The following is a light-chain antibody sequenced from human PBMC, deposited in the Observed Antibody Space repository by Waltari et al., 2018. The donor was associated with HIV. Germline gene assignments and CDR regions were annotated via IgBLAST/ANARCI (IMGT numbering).Light chain of an antibody. Sequence: DIQMTQSPSSLSASVGDRLTITCRASQSISTSLNWYQQKPGKAPNVLIHAASSLQSGVPSRFSGTGSGTDFTLTISSLQPEDVATYYCQQSFTTPRTFGQGTKVEIK. J-gene: IGKJ1*01. CDR3: QQSFTTPRT. CDR2: AAS. CDR1: QSISTS. V-gene: IGKV1-39*01.